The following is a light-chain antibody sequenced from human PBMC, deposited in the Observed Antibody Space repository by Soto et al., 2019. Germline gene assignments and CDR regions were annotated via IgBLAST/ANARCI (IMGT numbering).Light chain of an antibody. J-gene: IGKJ5*01. CDR2: GAS. V-gene: IGKV3-20*01. CDR1: QSVTSSY. Sequence: EIVLTQSPGTLSLSPGERATLSCRASQSVTSSYLAWYQQKPGQAPRLIIYGASSRATVIPDRFSGSGSGTEFTLTISSLQSEDFAVYYCQQYNNWPITFGQGTRLEIK. CDR3: QQYNNWPIT.